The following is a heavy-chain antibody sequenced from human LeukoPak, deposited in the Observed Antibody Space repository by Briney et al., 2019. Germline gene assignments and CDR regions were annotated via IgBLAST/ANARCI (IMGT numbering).Heavy chain of an antibody. CDR3: ARGPGYYYDSSGYYPGDY. CDR2: INPNSGGT. D-gene: IGHD3-22*01. V-gene: IGHV1-2*06. Sequence: ASVKVSCKASGYTFTGYYMLWVRQAPGQGLEWMGRINPNSGGTNYAQKFQGRVTMTRDTSISTAYMELSRLRSDDTAVYYCARGPGYYYDSSGYYPGDYWGRGTLVTVSS. CDR1: GYTFTGYY. J-gene: IGHJ4*02.